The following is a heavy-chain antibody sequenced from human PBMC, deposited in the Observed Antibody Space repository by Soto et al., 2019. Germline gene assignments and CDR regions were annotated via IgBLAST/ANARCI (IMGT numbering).Heavy chain of an antibody. CDR3: ARDGEDMTTVILFDY. CDR2: IWYDGSNK. CDR1: GFTFSSYG. V-gene: IGHV3-33*01. Sequence: QVQLVESGGGVVQPGRSLRLSCAASGFTFSSYGMHWVRQAPGKGLEWVAVIWYDGSNKYYADSVKGRFTISRDNSKNTLYLQMNSLRAEDTAVYYCARDGEDMTTVILFDYWGQGTLVTVSS. D-gene: IGHD4-17*01. J-gene: IGHJ4*02.